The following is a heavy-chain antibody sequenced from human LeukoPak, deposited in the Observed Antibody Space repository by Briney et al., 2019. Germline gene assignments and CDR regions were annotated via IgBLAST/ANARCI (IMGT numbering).Heavy chain of an antibody. Sequence: GGSLRLSCATSGFTFSSSTFGSYTMNWVRQAPGKGLEWVSSISSTGTYIYYTDSVKGRFTISRDIASSLLYPQMNSLRADDTAVYYCARDLDYSTGFDYWGQGTLVTVSS. J-gene: IGHJ4*02. CDR2: ISSTGTYI. CDR1: GFTFSSSTFGSYT. V-gene: IGHV3-21*01. D-gene: IGHD4-11*01. CDR3: ARDLDYSTGFDY.